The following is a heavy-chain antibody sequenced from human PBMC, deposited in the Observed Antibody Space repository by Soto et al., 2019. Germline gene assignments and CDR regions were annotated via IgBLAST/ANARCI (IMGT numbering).Heavy chain of an antibody. CDR2: VSKSGSDP. CDR1: EFSFSSHA. V-gene: IGHV3-23*01. Sequence: EGQLLESGGGLVQPGGSLRLSCAASEFSFSSHAMSWVRQAPGKGLQWVSTVSKSGSDPSSADSVKGRFATSRDNSRNIVSLQMNSLRAEDTAVYYCATQWPFEYWGPGTLVTVSS. J-gene: IGHJ4*03. D-gene: IGHD6-19*01. CDR3: ATQWPFEY.